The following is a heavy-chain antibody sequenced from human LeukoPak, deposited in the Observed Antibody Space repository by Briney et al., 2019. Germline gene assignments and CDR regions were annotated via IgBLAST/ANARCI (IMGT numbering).Heavy chain of an antibody. CDR1: GGSISSSSYY. CDR2: IYYSGST. CDR3: ARDGVRFGELFPEAFDY. D-gene: IGHD3-10*01. J-gene: IGHJ4*02. Sequence: SETLSLTCTVSGGSISSSSYYWGWIRQPPGKGLEWIGSIYYSGSTYYNPSLKSRVTISADTSKNQFSLKLSSVTAADTAVYYCARDGVRFGELFPEAFDYWGQGTLVTVSS. V-gene: IGHV4-39*07.